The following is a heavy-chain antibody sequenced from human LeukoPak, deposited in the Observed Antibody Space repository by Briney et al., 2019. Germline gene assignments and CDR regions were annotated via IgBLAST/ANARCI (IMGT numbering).Heavy chain of an antibody. Sequence: ASVKISCKASGYTFTSYGISWVRQAPGQGLEWMGWISAYNGNTNYAQKLQGRVTMTTDTSTSTAYMELRSLRSDDTAVYYCARVDTIFGVVMNPELYWGQGTLVTVSS. CDR1: GYTFTSYG. CDR2: ISAYNGNT. J-gene: IGHJ4*02. V-gene: IGHV1-18*01. CDR3: ARVDTIFGVVMNPELY. D-gene: IGHD3-3*01.